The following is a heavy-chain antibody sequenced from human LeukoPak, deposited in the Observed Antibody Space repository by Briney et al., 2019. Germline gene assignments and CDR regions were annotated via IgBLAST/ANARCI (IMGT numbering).Heavy chain of an antibody. CDR2: IVVGSGNT. Sequence: GTSVKVSCKASGFTFTSSAMQWVRQARGQRLEWIGWIVVGSGNTNYAQKFQERVTITRDMSTSTAYMELSRLRSDDTAVYYCAASIAVAGLDYWGQGTLVTVSS. D-gene: IGHD6-19*01. V-gene: IGHV1-58*02. CDR3: AASIAVAGLDY. J-gene: IGHJ4*02. CDR1: GFTFTSSA.